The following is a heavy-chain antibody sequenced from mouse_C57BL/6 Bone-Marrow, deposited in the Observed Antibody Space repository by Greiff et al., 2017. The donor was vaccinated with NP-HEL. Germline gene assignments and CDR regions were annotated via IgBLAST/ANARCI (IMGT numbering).Heavy chain of an antibody. CDR2: ISYDGSN. D-gene: IGHD2-4*01. V-gene: IGHV3-6*01. Sequence: DVKLQESGPGLVKPSQSLSLTCSVTGYSITSGYYWNWIRQFPGNKLEWMGYISYDGSNNYNPSLKNRISITRDTSKNQFFLKLNSVTTEDTATYYCARDRYDYEAADFDYWGQGTTLTVSS. CDR1: GYSITSGYY. J-gene: IGHJ2*01. CDR3: ARDRYDYEAADFDY.